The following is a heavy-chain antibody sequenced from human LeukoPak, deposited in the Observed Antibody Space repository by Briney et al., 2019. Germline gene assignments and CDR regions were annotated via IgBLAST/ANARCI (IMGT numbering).Heavy chain of an antibody. CDR3: ARASSLYDFWSGYRTPLDY. CDR2: VNHSGST. CDR1: GGSFSGYY. Sequence: SETLSLTCAVYGGSFSGYYWSWIRQPPGKGLEWIGEVNHSGSTNYNPSLKSRVTILVDTSKNQFSLKLSSVTAADTAVYYCARASSLYDFWSGYRTPLDYWGQGTLVTVSS. J-gene: IGHJ4*02. D-gene: IGHD3-3*01. V-gene: IGHV4-34*01.